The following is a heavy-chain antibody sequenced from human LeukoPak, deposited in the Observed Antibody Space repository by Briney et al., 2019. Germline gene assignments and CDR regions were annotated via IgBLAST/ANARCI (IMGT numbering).Heavy chain of an antibody. Sequence: SETLSLTCTVSGGSISSYYWRWIRQPPGKGLEWIGYIYYSGSTNYNPSLKSRVTISVDTSKNQFSLKLSSVTAADTAVYYCARGGTYYDILTGYSRFDYWGQGTLVTVSS. CDR1: GGSISSYY. CDR3: ARGGTYYDILTGYSRFDY. D-gene: IGHD3-9*01. V-gene: IGHV4-59*01. J-gene: IGHJ4*02. CDR2: IYYSGST.